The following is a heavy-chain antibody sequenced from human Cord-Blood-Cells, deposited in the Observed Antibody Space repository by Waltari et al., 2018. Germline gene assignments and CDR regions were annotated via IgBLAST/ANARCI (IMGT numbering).Heavy chain of an antibody. V-gene: IGHV4-34*01. CDR2: INHSAST. CDR1: GRSLSGYY. Sequence: VQLQQWGAGLLKPSETLSLTCAAYGRSLSGYYWSCIRQPPGKGLEWLGEINHSASTNYTRTLESRVTISVATYKTHFSLKLRSVTAADTAVYYCARGTRVVVAAEYYYFDYWGQGTLVTVSS. J-gene: IGHJ4*02. CDR3: ARGTRVVVAAEYYYFDY. D-gene: IGHD2-15*01.